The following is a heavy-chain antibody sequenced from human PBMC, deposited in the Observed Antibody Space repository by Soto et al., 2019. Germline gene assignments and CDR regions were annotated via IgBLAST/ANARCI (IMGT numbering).Heavy chain of an antibody. CDR2: IYYSGST. J-gene: IGHJ4*02. CDR1: GGSISSSSYY. CDR3: ASSPAYYYDGSGYWAY. D-gene: IGHD3-22*01. Sequence: QLQLQESGPGLVKPSETLSLTCTVSGGSISSSSYYWGWIRQPPGKGLEWIGSIYYSGSTYYNPSPKSRVTISVDASKHQFSLQLSSVTAADTAVYYCASSPAYYYDGSGYWAYWGQGTLVTVSS. V-gene: IGHV4-39*01.